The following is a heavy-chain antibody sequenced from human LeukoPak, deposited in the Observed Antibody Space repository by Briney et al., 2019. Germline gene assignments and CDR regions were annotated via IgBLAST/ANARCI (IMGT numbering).Heavy chain of an antibody. Sequence: QAGGSLRLSCAASGFIFSNYAMHWVRQAPGKGLEWVANIKQDGSEKYYVDSVKGRFTISRDNARNSLYLQMNSLRAEDTAVYYCAREGDGTMVREVRCYLDLWGRGTLVTVSS. J-gene: IGHJ2*01. CDR1: GFIFSNYA. V-gene: IGHV3-7*01. D-gene: IGHD3-10*01. CDR2: IKQDGSEK. CDR3: AREGDGTMVREVRCYLDL.